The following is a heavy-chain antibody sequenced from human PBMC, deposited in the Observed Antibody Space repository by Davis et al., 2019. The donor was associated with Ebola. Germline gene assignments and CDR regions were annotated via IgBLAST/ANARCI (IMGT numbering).Heavy chain of an antibody. D-gene: IGHD6-13*01. J-gene: IGHJ4*02. CDR3: VRHGGSGWYVDYFDY. CDR1: GFRFSNYR. Sequence: PGGSLRLSCEVSGFRFSNYRVSWVRQAPGKGLEWVANTEVDGSDKFYVDSVRGRFTVSRDNAKSSLHLQMNSLRVEDTAIYYCVRHGGSGWYVDYFDYWGQGTLVTVSS. CDR2: TEVDGSDK. V-gene: IGHV3-7*03.